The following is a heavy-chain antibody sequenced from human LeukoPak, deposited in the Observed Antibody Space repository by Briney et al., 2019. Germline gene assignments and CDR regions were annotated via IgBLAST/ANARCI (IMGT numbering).Heavy chain of an antibody. CDR2: IYYSGST. D-gene: IGHD3-9*01. CDR3: ARSLAHYDILTEPFDY. CDR1: GGSISSYY. J-gene: IGHJ4*02. V-gene: IGHV4-59*08. Sequence: SETLSLTCTVSGGSISSYYWSWIRQPPGKGLEWSGEIYYSGSTNYNPPLKSRVTISVDTSKNQFSLKLSSVTAADTAVYYCARSLAHYDILTEPFDYWGQGTLVTVSS.